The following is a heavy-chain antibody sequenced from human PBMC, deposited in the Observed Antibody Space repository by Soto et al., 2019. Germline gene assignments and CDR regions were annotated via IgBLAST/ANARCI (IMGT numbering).Heavy chain of an antibody. J-gene: IGHJ1*01. CDR2: ISYDGSNK. Sequence: QVQLVESGGGVVQPGRSLRLSCAASGFTFSSYAMHWVRQAPGKGLEWVAVISYDGSNKYYADSVKGRFTISRDNSKNTMYLQMNSLRAEDTAVYYCARAGRRGMTTVPTGVVGYFQHWGQGTLVTVSS. CDR1: GFTFSSYA. V-gene: IGHV3-30-3*01. CDR3: ARAGRRGMTTVPTGVVGYFQH. D-gene: IGHD4-17*01.